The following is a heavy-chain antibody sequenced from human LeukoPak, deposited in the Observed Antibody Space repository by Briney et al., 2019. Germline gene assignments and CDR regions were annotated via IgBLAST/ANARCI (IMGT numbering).Heavy chain of an antibody. D-gene: IGHD1-14*01. J-gene: IGHJ3*02. CDR2: IKQDGSEK. CDR1: GFHISNYW. V-gene: IGHV3-7*01. CDR3: VRDWHNGALDI. Sequence: PGGSLRLSCAASGFHISNYWMNWVRQTPGKGLEWVATIKQDGSEKGYVDSVKGRFSVSRDNAKNLLDLEMNSLRAEDTAVYYCVRDWHNGALDIWGRGTMVTVSS.